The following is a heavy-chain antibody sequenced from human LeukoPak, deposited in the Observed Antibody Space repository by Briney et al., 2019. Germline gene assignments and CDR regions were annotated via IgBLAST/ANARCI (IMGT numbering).Heavy chain of an antibody. D-gene: IGHD5-24*01. CDR3: ARDLSGDGYNWAYYGMDV. CDR1: GFTFSTYS. Sequence: PGGSLRLSCTASGFTFSTYSMNWVRQAPGKGLEWVSYISSSSNTIYDADSVKGRFTISRDNAKNSLYLQMHSLRAEDTAVYYCARDLSGDGYNWAYYGMDVWGQGTTVTVSS. V-gene: IGHV3-48*01. J-gene: IGHJ6*02. CDR2: ISSSSNTI.